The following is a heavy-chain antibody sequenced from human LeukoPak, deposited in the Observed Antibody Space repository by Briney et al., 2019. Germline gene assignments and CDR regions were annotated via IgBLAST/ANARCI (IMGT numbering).Heavy chain of an antibody. Sequence: GPSVKVSCKASGYTFDSHGISWLRHAPGQGLEWMGWISVYSGDTNYAQKVQGRVTMTTDTSTSTAYMELRSLTSDDTAVYFCARDIVGDFDLDYWGQGTLVTVSS. CDR2: ISVYSGDT. V-gene: IGHV1-18*01. CDR3: ARDIVGDFDLDY. CDR1: GYTFDSHG. J-gene: IGHJ4*02. D-gene: IGHD2-21*02.